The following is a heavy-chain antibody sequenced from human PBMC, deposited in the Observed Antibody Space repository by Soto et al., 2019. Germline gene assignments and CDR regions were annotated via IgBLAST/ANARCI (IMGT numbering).Heavy chain of an antibody. V-gene: IGHV3-53*05. CDR1: GFTVSGNY. Sequence: EVQLVETGGGLIQPGGSLRLSCAASGFTVSGNYMSWVRQAPGKGLEWVSVIYNGGRTYYADSVKGRITISRDNSKNTRYLQMDSLRSVDRAVYYCASTRGSSYDYWGEGTLVTVSS. CDR2: IYNGGRT. J-gene: IGHJ4*02. CDR3: ASTRGSSYDY. D-gene: IGHD6-6*01.